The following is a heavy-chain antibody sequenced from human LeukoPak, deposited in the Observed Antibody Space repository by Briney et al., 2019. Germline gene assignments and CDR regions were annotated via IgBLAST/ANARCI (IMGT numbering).Heavy chain of an antibody. Sequence: PSETLSLTCTVSGGSISSSSYYWSWIRQPPGKGLEWIGYIYYSGSTNYNPSLKSRVTISVDTSKNQLSLKLSSVTAADTAVYYCARDRIAAAGTKAFDIWGQGTMVTVSS. CDR3: ARDRIAAAGTKAFDI. D-gene: IGHD6-13*01. CDR1: GGSISSSSYY. V-gene: IGHV4-61*01. J-gene: IGHJ3*02. CDR2: IYYSGST.